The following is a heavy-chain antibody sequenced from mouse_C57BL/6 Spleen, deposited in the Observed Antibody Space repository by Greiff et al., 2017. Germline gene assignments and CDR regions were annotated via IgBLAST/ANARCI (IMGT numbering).Heavy chain of an antibody. J-gene: IGHJ2*01. CDR1: GYAFSSSW. Sequence: QVQLKESGPELVKPGASVKISCKASGYAFSSSWMNWVKQRPGKGLEWIGRIYPGDGDTNYNGKFKGKATLTADKSSSTAYMQLSSLTSEDSAVYFCARGDYSNFSYYFDYWGQGTTLTVSS. D-gene: IGHD2-5*01. V-gene: IGHV1-82*01. CDR2: IYPGDGDT. CDR3: ARGDYSNFSYYFDY.